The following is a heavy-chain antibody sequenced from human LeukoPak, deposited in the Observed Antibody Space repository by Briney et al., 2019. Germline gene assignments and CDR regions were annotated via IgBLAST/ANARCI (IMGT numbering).Heavy chain of an antibody. CDR1: GFTFSSYA. D-gene: IGHD6-13*01. Sequence: PGRSLRLSCAASGFTFSSYAMHWVRQAPGKGLEWVAVISYDGSNRYYADSVKGRFTISRDNSKNTLYLQMNSLRAEDTAVYYCARDPALDRRSSWYYFDYWGQGTLVTVSS. V-gene: IGHV3-30-3*01. CDR2: ISYDGSNR. CDR3: ARDPALDRRSSWYYFDY. J-gene: IGHJ4*02.